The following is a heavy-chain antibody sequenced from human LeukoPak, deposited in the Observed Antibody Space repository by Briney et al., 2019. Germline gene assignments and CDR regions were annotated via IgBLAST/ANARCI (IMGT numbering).Heavy chain of an antibody. CDR1: GGSISSSTYY. Sequence: SETLSLTCRVSGGSISSSTYYWGWIRQPPGKGLEWIGNIYNSGSTYYNPSLKSRVTISVDTSKNQFSLKLSSVTAADTAVYYCARQEFSSNLGWFDPWGQGTLVTVSS. CDR3: ARQEFSSNLGWFDP. CDR2: IYNSGST. D-gene: IGHD6-6*01. V-gene: IGHV4-39*01. J-gene: IGHJ5*02.